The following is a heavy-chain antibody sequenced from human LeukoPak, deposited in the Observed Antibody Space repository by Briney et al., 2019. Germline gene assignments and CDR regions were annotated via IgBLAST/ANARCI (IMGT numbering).Heavy chain of an antibody. CDR2: ISSSSSYI. V-gene: IGHV3-21*01. Sequence: GGSLRLSCAASGFTFSSYSMNWVRQAPGKGLEWVSSISSSSSYIYYADSVKGRFTISRDNAKNSLYLQMNSLRAEDTAVYYCARDRRPLGDAFDIWGQGTMVTVSS. CDR3: ARDRRPLGDAFDI. J-gene: IGHJ3*02. CDR1: GFTFSSYS. D-gene: IGHD1-26*01.